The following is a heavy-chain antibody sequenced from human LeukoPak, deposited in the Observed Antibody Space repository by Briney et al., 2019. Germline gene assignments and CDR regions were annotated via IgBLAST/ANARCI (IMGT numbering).Heavy chain of an antibody. D-gene: IGHD3-10*01. V-gene: IGHV1-18*04. CDR3: AREYGSGSYYNPFYYYGMDV. CDR2: ISAYNGNT. Sequence: ASVNVSCKASGYTFTSYYMHWVRQAPGQGLEWMGWISAYNGNTNYAQKLQGRVTMTTDTSTSTAYMELRSLRSDDTAVYYCAREYGSGSYYNPFYYYGMDVWGQGTTVTVSS. J-gene: IGHJ6*02. CDR1: GYTFTSYY.